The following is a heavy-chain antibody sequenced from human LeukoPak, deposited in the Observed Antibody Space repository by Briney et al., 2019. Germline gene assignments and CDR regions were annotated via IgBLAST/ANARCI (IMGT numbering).Heavy chain of an antibody. CDR1: GGSISSGDYS. V-gene: IGHV4-30-2*01. J-gene: IGHJ5*02. D-gene: IGHD1-1*01. CDR3: ARVGSDWNDVRYNWFDP. Sequence: PSQTLSLTCAVSGGSISSGDYSWSWIRQPPGKGLEWIGYIFQSGSTYYNPSLKSRVTISVDRSKNQFSLKLSSVTAADTTVYYCARVGSDWNDVRYNWFDPWGQGTLVTVSS. CDR2: IFQSGST.